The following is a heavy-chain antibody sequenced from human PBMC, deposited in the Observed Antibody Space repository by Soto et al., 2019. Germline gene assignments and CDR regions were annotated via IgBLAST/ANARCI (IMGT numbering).Heavy chain of an antibody. CDR3: AKDMSYYDSSGYPRDYGMDV. V-gene: IGHV3-43*01. CDR2: ISWDGGST. CDR1: GFTFDDYT. J-gene: IGHJ6*02. D-gene: IGHD3-22*01. Sequence: GGSLRLSCAASGFTFDDYTMHWVRQAPGKGLEWVSLISWDGGSTYYADSVKGRFTISRDNSKNSLYLQMNSLRTEDTALYYCAKDMSYYDSSGYPRDYGMDVCGQGTTVTVSS.